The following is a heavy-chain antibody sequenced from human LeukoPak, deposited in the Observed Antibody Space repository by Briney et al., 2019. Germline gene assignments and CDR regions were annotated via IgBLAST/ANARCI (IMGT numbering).Heavy chain of an antibody. Sequence: ASVKVSCKASGGTFSSYAISWVRQAPGQGLEWMGRIIPIFGTANYAQKFQGRVTITTDESTGTAYMELSSLRSEDTAVYYCARDLGVVAAAYYYYYMDVWGKGTTVTVSS. V-gene: IGHV1-69*05. J-gene: IGHJ6*03. CDR2: IIPIFGTA. D-gene: IGHD2-15*01. CDR1: GGTFSSYA. CDR3: ARDLGVVAAAYYYYYMDV.